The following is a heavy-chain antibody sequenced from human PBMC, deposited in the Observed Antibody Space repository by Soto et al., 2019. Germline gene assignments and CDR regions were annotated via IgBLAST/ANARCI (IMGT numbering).Heavy chain of an antibody. CDR2: TYYRSNWRH. J-gene: IGHJ4*02. D-gene: IGHD6-19*01. CDR1: GDSVSSNTAA. CDR3: ARGVAGSGFDL. V-gene: IGHV6-1*01. Sequence: SQTLSLTCAISGDSVSSNTAASNLIMSSPSRGLEWLGRTYYRSNWRHDYAVSVKSRITVNPDTSKNHFSLQLNSVTPDDTAVYYCARGVAGSGFDLWGQGTLVTVSS.